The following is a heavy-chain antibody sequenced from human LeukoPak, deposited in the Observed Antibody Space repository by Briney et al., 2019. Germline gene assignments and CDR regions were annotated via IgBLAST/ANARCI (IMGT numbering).Heavy chain of an antibody. V-gene: IGHV4-34*01. J-gene: IGHJ6*02. CDR2: INDYSGNT. CDR3: ARGRIAKIVVVHSFQYGMDV. Sequence: SETLSLTCDVFGGSFTDYFWTWIRQSPGKGLEWIGEINDYSGNTNYNPSLNSRVSISLEKSKNQFPLELRSVTAADTAVYYCARGRIAKIVVVHSFQYGMDVWGQGTTVTVSS. CDR1: GGSFTDYF. D-gene: IGHD3-22*01.